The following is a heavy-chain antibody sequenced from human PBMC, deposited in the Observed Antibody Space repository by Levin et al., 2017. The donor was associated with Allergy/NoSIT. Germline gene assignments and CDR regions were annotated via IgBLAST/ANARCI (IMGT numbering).Heavy chain of an antibody. J-gene: IGHJ4*02. V-gene: IGHV3-21*01. CDR1: GFTFSSYS. Sequence: GGSLRLSCAASGFTFSSYSMNWVRQAPGKGLEWVSSISSSSSYIYYADSVKGRFTISRDNAKNSLYLQMNSLRAEDTAVYYCATDPARGIDYWGQGTLVTVSS. CDR3: ATDPARGIDY. CDR2: ISSSSSYI. D-gene: IGHD3-10*01.